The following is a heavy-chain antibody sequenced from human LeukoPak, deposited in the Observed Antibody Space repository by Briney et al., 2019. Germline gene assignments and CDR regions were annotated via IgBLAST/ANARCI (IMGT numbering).Heavy chain of an antibody. Sequence: GGSLRLSCAASGFTFSSYGMSWVRQAPGKGLEWVSAISGSGGSTYYADSVKGRFTISRDNSKNTLYLQMNSLRAEDTAVYYCALRPSCSGGSCYSGYWGQGTLVTVSS. D-gene: IGHD2-15*01. CDR1: GFTFSSYG. J-gene: IGHJ4*02. V-gene: IGHV3-23*01. CDR2: ISGSGGST. CDR3: ALRPSCSGGSCYSGY.